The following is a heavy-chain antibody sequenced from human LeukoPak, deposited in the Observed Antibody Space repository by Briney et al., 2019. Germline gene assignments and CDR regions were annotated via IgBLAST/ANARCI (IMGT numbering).Heavy chain of an antibody. CDR2: INPNSGGT. D-gene: IGHD6-19*01. CDR1: GYTFTGYY. CDR3: ARENIAVAAYWFDP. Sequence: ASVKVSCKASGYTFTGYYMHWVRQAPGQGLEWMGWINPNSGGTNYAQKFQGRVTMTRDTSISTAYMELSRLRSDDTAVYYCARENIAVAAYWFDPWGQGTLVTVSS. V-gene: IGHV1-2*02. J-gene: IGHJ5*02.